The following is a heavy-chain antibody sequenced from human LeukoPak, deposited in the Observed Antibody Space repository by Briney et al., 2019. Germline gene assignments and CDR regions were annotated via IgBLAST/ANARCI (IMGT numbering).Heavy chain of an antibody. CDR1: EFTFSSYG. Sequence: PGGSLRPSGQPPEFTFSSYGMHGVRRAQGKGLGWGAVLSKDGSNKYYADSVKGRFTISRDNSKNTLYLQMNSLRAEDTAVYYCAKSPYCDILTGYYTGLFDYWGQGTLVTVSS. J-gene: IGHJ4*02. CDR2: LSKDGSNK. V-gene: IGHV3-30*18. CDR3: AKSPYCDILTGYYTGLFDY. D-gene: IGHD3-9*01.